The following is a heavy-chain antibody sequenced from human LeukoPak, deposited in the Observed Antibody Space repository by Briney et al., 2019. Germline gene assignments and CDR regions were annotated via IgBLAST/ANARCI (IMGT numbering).Heavy chain of an antibody. CDR1: GFTFSSYG. CDR2: IWYDGSNK. V-gene: IGHV3-33*01. J-gene: IGHJ4*02. CDR3: ARDWGRRLYLFDY. D-gene: IGHD3-16*01. Sequence: QAGGSLRLSCAASGFTFSSYGMHWVRQAPGKGLEWVAVIWYDGSNKYYADSAKGRFTISRDNSKNTLYLQMNSLRAEDTAVYYCARDWGRRLYLFDYWGQGTLVTVSS.